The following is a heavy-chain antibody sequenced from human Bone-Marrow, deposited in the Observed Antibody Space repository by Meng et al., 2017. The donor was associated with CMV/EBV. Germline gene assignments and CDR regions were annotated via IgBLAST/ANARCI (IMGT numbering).Heavy chain of an antibody. CDR2: ISSDGNKQ. J-gene: IGHJ4*02. V-gene: IGHV3-30*03. Sequence: CAASGFTFSSYGMHWVRQAPGKGLEWVAVISSDGNKQYYADSVKGRFPISRHPSPTPLFLPLPPLRAESSAVFYCTRSSSPPLPPDYWGQGTLVTVSS. CDR1: GFTFSSYG. D-gene: IGHD6-6*01. CDR3: TRSSSPPLPPDY.